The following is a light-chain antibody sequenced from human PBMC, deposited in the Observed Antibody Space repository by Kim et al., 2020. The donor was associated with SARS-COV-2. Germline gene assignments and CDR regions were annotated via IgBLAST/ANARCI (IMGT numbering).Light chain of an antibody. V-gene: IGKV3-20*01. CDR3: QKYGRSPRT. CDR1: ESVRNND. CDR2: GAS. Sequence: SPGDRATLSCRASESVRNNDLAWYQQKPGQAPRLVIYGASSRATGIPDRFSGSGSGTDFTLTISGLEPEDFAVYYCQKYGRSPRTFGQGTKVDIK. J-gene: IGKJ1*01.